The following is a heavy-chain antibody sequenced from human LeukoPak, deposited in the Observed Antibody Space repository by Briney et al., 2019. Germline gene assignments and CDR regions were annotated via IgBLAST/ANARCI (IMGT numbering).Heavy chain of an antibody. V-gene: IGHV3-33*01. Sequence: GGSLRLSCAASGFTFSNYGMHWVRQAPGKGLEWVALIWYDGSNKYYTDSVKDRLTISRDNSKDTLFLQMNSLRVEDTAVYYCAREGPRGNSQFDYWGQGTLVTVSS. J-gene: IGHJ4*02. D-gene: IGHD2/OR15-2a*01. CDR2: IWYDGSNK. CDR3: AREGPRGNSQFDY. CDR1: GFTFSNYG.